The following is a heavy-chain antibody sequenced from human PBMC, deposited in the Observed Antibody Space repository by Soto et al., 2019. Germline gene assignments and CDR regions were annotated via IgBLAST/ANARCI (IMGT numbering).Heavy chain of an antibody. J-gene: IGHJ4*02. Sequence: SETLSLTCTVSGGSMSSSNWWNWVRQPPGKGLEWIGEAHHSGRTNYNPSLKTRVTISVDTSQNLFSLKLTPVTAADTAVYYCARDKITGLFDYWGQGTLVTVSS. CDR3: ARDKITGLFDY. D-gene: IGHD2-8*02. CDR2: AHHSGRT. CDR1: GGSMSSSNW. V-gene: IGHV4-4*02.